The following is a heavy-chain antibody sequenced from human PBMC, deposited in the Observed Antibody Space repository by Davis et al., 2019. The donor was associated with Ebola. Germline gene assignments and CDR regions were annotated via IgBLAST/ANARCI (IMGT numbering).Heavy chain of an antibody. J-gene: IGHJ4*02. CDR1: GGSTSSSNW. V-gene: IGHV4-4*02. CDR3: ARESYDILTGYSPD. Sequence: SETLSPTCAVSGGSTSSSNWWSWVRQPPGQGLEWIGEIYHSGSTNYNPSLKIRVTISVDKSKNQFSLKLSSVTAADTAVYYCARESYDILTGYSPDWGQGTLVTVSS. CDR2: IYHSGST. D-gene: IGHD3-9*01.